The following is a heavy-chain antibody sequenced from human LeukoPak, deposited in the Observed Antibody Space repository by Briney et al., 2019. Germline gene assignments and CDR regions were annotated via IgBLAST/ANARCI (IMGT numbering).Heavy chain of an antibody. V-gene: IGHV1-69*05. CDR2: IIPIFGTA. CDR1: GGTFSSYA. J-gene: IGHJ4*02. CDR3: ARRAAAGSWYFDY. Sequence: SVKVSCKVSGGTFSSYAISWVRQAPGQGLEWMGRIIPIFGTANYAQKFQGRVTITTDESTSTAYMELSSLRSEDTAVYYCARRAAAGSWYFDYWGQGTLVTVSS. D-gene: IGHD6-13*01.